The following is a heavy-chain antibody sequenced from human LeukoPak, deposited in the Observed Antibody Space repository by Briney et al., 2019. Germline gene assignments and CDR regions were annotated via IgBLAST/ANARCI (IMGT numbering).Heavy chain of an antibody. J-gene: IGHJ4*02. CDR2: ISSSSSYI. Sequence: GGSLRLSCAASGFTFSSYSMNWVRQASGKGLEWVSSISSSSSYIYYADSVKGRFTISRDNAKNSLYLQMNSLRAEDTAVYYCARGSTGIYYDSSGIDYWGQGTLVTVSS. CDR3: ARGSTGIYYDSSGIDY. D-gene: IGHD3-22*01. V-gene: IGHV3-21*01. CDR1: GFTFSSYS.